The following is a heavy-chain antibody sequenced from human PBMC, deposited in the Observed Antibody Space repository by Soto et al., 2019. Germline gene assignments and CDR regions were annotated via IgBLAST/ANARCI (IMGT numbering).Heavy chain of an antibody. CDR3: ARGTIFGVVITSGWFDP. V-gene: IGHV1-2*04. Sequence: QVQLVQSGAEVKKPGASVKVSCKASGYTFTGYYMHWVRQAPGQGLEWMGWINPNSGGTNYAQKFQGWVTMTRDTSISTAYMELSRLRSDDTAVYYWARGTIFGVVITSGWFDPWGQGTLVTVSS. CDR1: GYTFTGYY. CDR2: INPNSGGT. J-gene: IGHJ5*02. D-gene: IGHD3-3*01.